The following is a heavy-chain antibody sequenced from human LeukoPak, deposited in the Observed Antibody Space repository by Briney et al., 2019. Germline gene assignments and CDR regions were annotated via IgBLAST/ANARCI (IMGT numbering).Heavy chain of an antibody. D-gene: IGHD3-16*02. J-gene: IGHJ4*02. V-gene: IGHV5-51*01. CDR1: GYSFTSYW. CDR2: IYPGDSDT. Sequence: GESLKISFQGSGYSFTSYWIGWVRPVPGKGLEYMGIIYPGDSDTRYSPSFQGQVTISADKSISTAYLQWSSLKASDTAMYHCATLVGYRSFFDYWGQGTLVTVSS. CDR3: ATLVGYRSFFDY.